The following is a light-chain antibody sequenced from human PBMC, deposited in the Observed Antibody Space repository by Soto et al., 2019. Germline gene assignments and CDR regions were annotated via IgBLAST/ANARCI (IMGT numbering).Light chain of an antibody. J-gene: IGLJ3*02. CDR1: SGHSSYI. V-gene: IGLV4-60*03. CDR2: LERSGSY. CDR3: ETWDSNSWV. Sequence: QSVLTQSSSASASLGSSVKVTCTLSSGHSSYIIAWHQQQPGKAPRYLMKLERSGSYNKGSGVPDRFSGSTSGADRYLTISNLQSEDEADYYCETWDSNSWVFGGGTNDRP.